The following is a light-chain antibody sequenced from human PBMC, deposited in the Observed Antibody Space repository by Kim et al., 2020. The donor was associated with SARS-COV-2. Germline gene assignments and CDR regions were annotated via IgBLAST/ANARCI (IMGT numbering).Light chain of an antibody. Sequence: QRVTISCTGSSSNIGAGYDVHWYQQLPGTAPKLLIYGNSNRPSGVPDRFSGSKSGTSASLAITGLQAEDEADYYCQSYHSSLSGWVFGGGTKLTVL. CDR2: GNS. CDR3: QSYHSSLSGWV. V-gene: IGLV1-40*01. CDR1: SSNIGAGYD. J-gene: IGLJ3*02.